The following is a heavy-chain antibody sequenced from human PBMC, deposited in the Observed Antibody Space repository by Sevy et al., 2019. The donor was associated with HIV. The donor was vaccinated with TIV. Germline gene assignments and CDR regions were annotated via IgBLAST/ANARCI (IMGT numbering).Heavy chain of an antibody. J-gene: IGHJ4*02. CDR1: GFTFSNYA. CDR2: INNGGST. Sequence: GGSLILSCGASGFTFSNYAMSWVRQAPGKGPEWVSGINNGGSTYYADSVKGRFTISRDNSKKMVFLQMNSLRAEDTAVYYCASGDTTMITDLDYWGQGALVTVSS. D-gene: IGHD5-18*01. V-gene: IGHV3-23*01. CDR3: ASGDTTMITDLDY.